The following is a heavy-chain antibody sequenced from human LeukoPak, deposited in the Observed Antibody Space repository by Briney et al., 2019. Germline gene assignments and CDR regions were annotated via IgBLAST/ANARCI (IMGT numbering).Heavy chain of an antibody. CDR1: GYTFTSYY. D-gene: IGHD5-18*01. V-gene: IGHV1-46*01. Sequence: ASVKVSCKASGYTFTSYYMRWVRQAPGQGLEWMGIINPSGGSTSYAQKFQGRVTMTRDTSTSTVYMELSSLRSEDTAVYYCARVHKRGYSYGLDFDYWGQGTLVTVSS. J-gene: IGHJ4*02. CDR2: INPSGGST. CDR3: ARVHKRGYSYGLDFDY.